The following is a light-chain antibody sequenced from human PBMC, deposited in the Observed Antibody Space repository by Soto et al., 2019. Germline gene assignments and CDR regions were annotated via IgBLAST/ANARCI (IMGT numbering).Light chain of an antibody. V-gene: IGKV3D-20*02. J-gene: IGKJ5*01. CDR2: DAS. CDR3: QQRSNWPLT. CDR1: QTVRNNY. Sequence: EFVLAQSPGTLSLSPGERSTLSCRASQTVRNNYLAWYQQKPGQAPRLLIYDASSRATGIPDRVSGGGAGTDFTRTISRLEPEDFAVYYCQQRSNWPLTFGQGTRLEI.